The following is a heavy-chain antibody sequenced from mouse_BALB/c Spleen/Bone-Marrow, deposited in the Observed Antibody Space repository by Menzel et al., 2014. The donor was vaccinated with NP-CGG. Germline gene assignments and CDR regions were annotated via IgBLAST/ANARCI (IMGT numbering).Heavy chain of an antibody. CDR2: IDPANGNT. Sequence: VQLQQSGAELVKPGASVKLSCTASGFNIKDTYMHWVKQRPEQGLEWIGRIDPANGNTKYDPKFQGKATITADTSSNTAYLQLSSLTSEDTAVYYCASRDLFAYWGQGTLVTVSA. D-gene: IGHD3-1*01. CDR3: ASRDLFAY. J-gene: IGHJ3*01. CDR1: GFNIKDTY. V-gene: IGHV14-3*02.